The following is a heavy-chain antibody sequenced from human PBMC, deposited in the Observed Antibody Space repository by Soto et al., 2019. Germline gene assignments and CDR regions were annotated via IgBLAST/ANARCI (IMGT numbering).Heavy chain of an antibody. J-gene: IGHJ4*02. CDR1: GFTFSIYA. CDR3: AKATRGGAATLIRDY. CDR2: ISGSGGST. Sequence: EVQLLESGGGLVQPEGSLRLSCAAAGFTFSIYAMSWVRQAPGKGLEWVSAISGSGGSTYYADSVKGRFTISRDNSKNTLYLQMNILRADDTAVYYCAKATRGGAATLIRDYWGQGTLVTVSS. V-gene: IGHV3-23*01. D-gene: IGHD6-13*01.